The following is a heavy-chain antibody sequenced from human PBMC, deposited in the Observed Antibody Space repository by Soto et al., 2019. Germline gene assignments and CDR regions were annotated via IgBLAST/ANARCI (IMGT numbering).Heavy chain of an antibody. J-gene: IGHJ4*02. CDR1: GDSFSSNSAA. CDR3: ARGWYQLPHPLYYFDF. CDR2: TYYRSKWYN. D-gene: IGHD2-2*01. V-gene: IGHV6-1*01. Sequence: PSPTLSLTCAISGDSFSSNSAAWNWIRQSPSRGLEWLGRTYYRSKWYNDYAVSVKSRITINPDTSKNQFSLQLNSVTPEDTAVYYCARGWYQLPHPLYYFDFWGQGTLVTVSS.